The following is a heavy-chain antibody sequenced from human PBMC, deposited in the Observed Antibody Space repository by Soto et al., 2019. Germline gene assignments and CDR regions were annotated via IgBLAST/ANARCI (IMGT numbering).Heavy chain of an antibody. J-gene: IGHJ4*02. CDR2: IYRTGNT. Sequence: SETLSLTCTVSGDSISSYYWTWIRQPPGKGLEWIGYIYRTGNTKCNPSLKSRVTISVDTSKNQFSLKLTSVTAADTAIYYCVTDEDGNFFHYWGQGTLVTVSS. V-gene: IGHV4-59*01. CDR3: VTDEDGNFFHY. CDR1: GDSISSYY. D-gene: IGHD4-17*01.